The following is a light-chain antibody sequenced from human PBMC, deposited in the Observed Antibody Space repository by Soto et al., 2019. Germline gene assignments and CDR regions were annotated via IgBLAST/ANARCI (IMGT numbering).Light chain of an antibody. V-gene: IGLV2-8*01. CDR1: KNDIGVYDF. J-gene: IGLJ1*01. Sequence: QSALTQPPSASGSPGESLIISCTGTKNDIGVYDFVSWYQHHPGKAPRLIIYEVVKRPSGVPDRFPCSKSGNTASLTVSGLEAADEAYYFCRSYAGSNTYVCGSGTKVTVL. CDR2: EVV. CDR3: RSYAGSNTYV.